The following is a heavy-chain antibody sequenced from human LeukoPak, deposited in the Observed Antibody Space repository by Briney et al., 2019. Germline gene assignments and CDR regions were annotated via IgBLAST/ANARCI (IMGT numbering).Heavy chain of an antibody. Sequence: ETLSLTCTVSGGSIGTYYWSWIRQSPGKGLEWIGYIYVTGTRYNPYLQSRVTISVDTSRNQFFLKMSSVTAADTAVYYCARHIGGGIEDMDVWGKGTKVTVSS. CDR1: GGSIGTYY. J-gene: IGHJ6*03. CDR3: ARHIGGGIEDMDV. CDR2: IYVTGT. D-gene: IGHD3-16*02. V-gene: IGHV4-59*08.